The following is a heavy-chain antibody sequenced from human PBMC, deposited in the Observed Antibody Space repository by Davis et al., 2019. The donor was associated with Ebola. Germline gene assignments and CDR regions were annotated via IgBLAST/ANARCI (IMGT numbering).Heavy chain of an antibody. D-gene: IGHD6-13*01. CDR1: GYSFTNSY. Sequence: ASVQVSCKASGYSFTNSYMHWVRQAAGQGLEWMGINNPSDGRTSYAQKFQGRVTMTRDTSTTSVYMELSSLRSEETAVYYCARDATGGVAAIATNYFDYWGQGALVTVSS. CDR2: NNPSDGRT. CDR3: ARDATGGVAAIATNYFDY. J-gene: IGHJ4*02. V-gene: IGHV1-46*01.